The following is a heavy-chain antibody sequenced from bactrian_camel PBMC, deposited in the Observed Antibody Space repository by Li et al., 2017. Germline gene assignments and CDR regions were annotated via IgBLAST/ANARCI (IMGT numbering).Heavy chain of an antibody. Sequence: VQLVESGGGLVQPGGSLRLSCAASGFTFSSYAMSWVRQTPGLGLEWVSTITSSSTYFSDSVKGRFTISRDNAKNTCTLQLNSLKTEDMAMYYCAAGNSWAFENWGQGTQVT. CDR1: GFTFSSYA. V-gene: IGHV3S40*01. CDR3: AAGNSWAFEN. D-gene: IGHD6*01. J-gene: IGHJ4*01. CDR2: ITSSST.